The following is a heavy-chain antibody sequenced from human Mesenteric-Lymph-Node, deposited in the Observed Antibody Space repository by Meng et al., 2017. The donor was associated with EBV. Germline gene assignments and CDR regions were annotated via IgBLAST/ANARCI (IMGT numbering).Heavy chain of an antibody. D-gene: IGHD3-10*01. V-gene: IGHV3-23*04. CDR1: GFMFSNYD. Sequence: DGELGEFWGGWVQPGGSLRLSCTASGFMFSNYDMSWVRQALGQGLEWVAHISEPAGPTYYADSVKGRFTISRDNSKNTFDLQMDNLRAEDTGVYFCAREGAFGSEFDYWGQGTLVTVSS. CDR3: AREGAFGSEFDY. J-gene: IGHJ4*02. CDR2: ISEPAGPT.